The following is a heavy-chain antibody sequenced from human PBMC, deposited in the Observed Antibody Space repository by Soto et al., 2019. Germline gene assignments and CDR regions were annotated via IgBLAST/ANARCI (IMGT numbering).Heavy chain of an antibody. CDR1: GGTFSNYV. Sequence: QVQLVQSGAEVKKPGSSVKVSCKASGGTFSNYVVSWVRQAPGHGPEWMGGIIPLLYTPSYARKFEDRVTIIADESASTVYMDLAGLRSDDTAVYYCAIGHSYGQFDNWGQGTLVTVS. J-gene: IGHJ4*02. CDR3: AIGHSYGQFDN. CDR2: IIPLLYTP. V-gene: IGHV1-69*01. D-gene: IGHD5-18*01.